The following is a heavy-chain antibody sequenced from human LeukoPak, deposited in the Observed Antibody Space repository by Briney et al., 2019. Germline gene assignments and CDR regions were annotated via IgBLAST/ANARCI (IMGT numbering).Heavy chain of an antibody. CDR3: AKVVRYDYYYYMDV. V-gene: IGHV3-30*02. D-gene: IGHD2-8*02. J-gene: IGHJ6*03. Sequence: GGSLRLSCAASGFTFSSYGMHWVRQAPGKGLEWVAFMRYDGSNKYYADSVKGRFTISRDNSKNTLYLQMNSLRAEDTAVYYCAKVVRYDYYYYMDVWGKGTTVTVSS. CDR1: GFTFSSYG. CDR2: MRYDGSNK.